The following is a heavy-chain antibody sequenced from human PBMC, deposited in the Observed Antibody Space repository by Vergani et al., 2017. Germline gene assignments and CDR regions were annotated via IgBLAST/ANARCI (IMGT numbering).Heavy chain of an antibody. J-gene: IGHJ4*02. V-gene: IGHV3-23*03. D-gene: IGHD2-2*01. CDR3: VRSSTSCRPFDY. CDR2: IYSGGST. CDR1: GFTFSSYA. Sequence: EVQLLESGGGLVQPGGSLRLSCAASGFTFSSYAMSWVRQAPGKGLEWVSVIYSGGSTYYADSVKGRFTISRDNSKNTLYLQMNSLRAEDTAVYYCVRSSTSCRPFDYWGQGTLVTVSS.